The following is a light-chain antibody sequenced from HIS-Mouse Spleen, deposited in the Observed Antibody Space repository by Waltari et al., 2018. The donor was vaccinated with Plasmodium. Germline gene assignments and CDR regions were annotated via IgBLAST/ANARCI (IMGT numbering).Light chain of an antibody. Sequence: QPVLTQPPSSSASPGESARLTCTLPSDINVGSYNIYWYQQTPGSPPRYLLYYYSGSDKGQGSGVPSRFSGSKDASANTGILLISGLQSEDEADYYCMIWPSNASGVFGGGTKLTVL. J-gene: IGLJ3*02. V-gene: IGLV5-37*01. CDR3: MIWPSNASGV. CDR1: SDINVGSYN. CDR2: YYSGSDK.